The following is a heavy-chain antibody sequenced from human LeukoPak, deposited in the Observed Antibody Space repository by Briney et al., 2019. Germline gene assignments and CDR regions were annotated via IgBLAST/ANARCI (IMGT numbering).Heavy chain of an antibody. J-gene: IGHJ6*02. D-gene: IGHD3-22*01. Sequence: SETLSLTCTVSGGSISSTSYYWGWIRQPPGKGLEWIGSIYYSGSTYYNPSLKSRVTISVDTSKNQFSLKPSSVTAADTAVYYCARDSSTLRLIVVANYYYYGMDVWGQGTTVTVSS. CDR3: ARDSSTLRLIVVANYYYYGMDV. CDR1: GGSISSTSYY. CDR2: IYYSGST. V-gene: IGHV4-39*07.